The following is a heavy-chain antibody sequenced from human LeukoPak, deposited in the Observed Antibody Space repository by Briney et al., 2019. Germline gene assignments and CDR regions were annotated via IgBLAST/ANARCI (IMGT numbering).Heavy chain of an antibody. D-gene: IGHD4-11*01. V-gene: IGHV3-23*01. CDR1: GFTFSSYA. Sequence: GASLRLSCAASGFTFSSYAMSWVCQAPGKGLEWVSAISGSGGSTYYADSVKGRFTISRDNSKNTLYLQMNSLRAEDTAVYYCAKDNSNYLSYYYGMDVWGQGTTVTVSS. CDR2: ISGSGGST. CDR3: AKDNSNYLSYYYGMDV. J-gene: IGHJ6*02.